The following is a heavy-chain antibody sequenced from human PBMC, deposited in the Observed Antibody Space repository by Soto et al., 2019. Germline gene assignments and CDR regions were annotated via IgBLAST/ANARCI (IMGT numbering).Heavy chain of an antibody. CDR1: GGSFSGYQ. J-gene: IGHJ6*03. CDR3: ARGLRLWFGELSRRGGYYYYMDV. CDR2: INDSVNI. Sequence: QVQLQQWGAGLLKPSETLSLTCAVYGGSFSGYQWSWIRQTPGKGLEWIGEINDSVNINYNPSLKCRVTILLDTPKKPISLKLSSVTAADSAVYYCARGLRLWFGELSRRGGYYYYMDVWGKGTTVTVSS. D-gene: IGHD3-10*01. V-gene: IGHV4-34*01.